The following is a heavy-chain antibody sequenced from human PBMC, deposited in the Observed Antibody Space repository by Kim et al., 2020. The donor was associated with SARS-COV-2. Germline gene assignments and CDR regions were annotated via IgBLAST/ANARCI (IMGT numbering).Heavy chain of an antibody. Sequence: GGSLRLSCAASGFTFGDYAMHWVRQAPGKGLEWVSGISWDSGSIDYADSVKGRFTISRDNAKNSLYLQMNSLRAEDTALYYCAKDGLLGLGEAYSDYWGQGTLVTVSS. V-gene: IGHV3-9*01. D-gene: IGHD3-10*01. CDR1: GFTFGDYA. CDR3: AKDGLLGLGEAYSDY. J-gene: IGHJ4*02. CDR2: ISWDSGSI.